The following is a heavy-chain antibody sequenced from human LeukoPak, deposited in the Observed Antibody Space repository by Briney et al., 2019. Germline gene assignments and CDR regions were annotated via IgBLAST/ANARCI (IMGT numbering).Heavy chain of an antibody. CDR2: INPNTGGT. J-gene: IGHJ4*02. V-gene: IGHV1-2*02. D-gene: IGHD2-21*01. Sequence: ASVKVSCKASGYTFTAYYMHWVRQAPGQGLEWMGWINPNTGGTDYAQRFQGRVTLTRDTSFFTAYMELSRLTSDDTAVYYCARRHVVAATFDYRGQGTLVTVSS. CDR1: GYTFTAYY. CDR3: ARRHVVAATFDY.